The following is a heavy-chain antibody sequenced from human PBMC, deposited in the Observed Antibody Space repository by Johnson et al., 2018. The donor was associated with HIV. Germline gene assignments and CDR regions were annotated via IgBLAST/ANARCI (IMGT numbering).Heavy chain of an antibody. Sequence: QVQLVESGGGVVQPGRSLRLSCAASGFTFSSYAMHWVRQAPGKGLEWVAVISYDGSDKYHADSVKGRFTISRDSSKNTLYLEMNTLRPEDTAMYYCAREIIAARPSAFDIWGQGTMVTVSS. D-gene: IGHD6-6*01. CDR2: ISYDGSDK. J-gene: IGHJ3*02. CDR3: AREIIAARPSAFDI. CDR1: GFTFSSYA. V-gene: IGHV3-30*04.